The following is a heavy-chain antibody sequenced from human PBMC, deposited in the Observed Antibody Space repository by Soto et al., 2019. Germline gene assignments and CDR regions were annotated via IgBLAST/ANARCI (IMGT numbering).Heavy chain of an antibody. CDR1: GGSISSYY. CDR2: IYYSGST. J-gene: IGHJ4*02. D-gene: IGHD6-19*01. CDR3: ARAVALGWYAY. Sequence: SETLSLSCTVSGGSISSYYWSWIRQPPGKGLEWIGYIYYSGSTNYNPSLKSRVTISVDTSKNQFSLKLSSVTAADTAVYYCARAVALGWYAYWGQGTLVTVSS. V-gene: IGHV4-59*01.